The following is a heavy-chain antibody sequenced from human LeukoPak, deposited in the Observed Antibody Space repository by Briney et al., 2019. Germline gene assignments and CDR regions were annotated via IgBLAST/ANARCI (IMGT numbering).Heavy chain of an antibody. CDR1: GFTFSSCG. J-gene: IGHJ3*02. CDR2: IRYDGSNK. V-gene: IGHV3-30*02. Sequence: PGGSLRLSCAASGFTFSSCGMHWVRQAPGKGLEWVAFIRYDGSNKYYADSVKGRFTISRDNSKNTLYLQMNSLRAEDTAVYYCAHCSGGSCYSNAFDIWGQGTMVTVSS. CDR3: AHCSGGSCYSNAFDI. D-gene: IGHD2-15*01.